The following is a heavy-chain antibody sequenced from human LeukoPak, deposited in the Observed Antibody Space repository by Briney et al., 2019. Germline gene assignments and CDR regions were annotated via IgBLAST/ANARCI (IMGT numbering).Heavy chain of an antibody. D-gene: IGHD3-10*01. J-gene: IGHJ4*02. Sequence: PSETLSLTCAVYGGSFSGYYWSWIRQPPGKGLEWIGEINHSGSTNYNPSLKSRVTISVDTSKNQFSLKLSSVTAADTAVYYCARGIRHYYGSGSSYWGQGTLVTVSS. CDR1: GGSFSGYY. V-gene: IGHV4-34*01. CDR2: INHSGST. CDR3: ARGIRHYYGSGSSY.